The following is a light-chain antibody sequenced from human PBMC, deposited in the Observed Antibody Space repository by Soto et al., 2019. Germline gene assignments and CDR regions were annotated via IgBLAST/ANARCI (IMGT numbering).Light chain of an antibody. CDR3: QQYKSYPIT. V-gene: IGKV1-5*01. J-gene: IGKJ5*01. CDR2: DAS. Sequence: DIQMTQSPATLSASVGDRVAITCRASQSINNWLAWYQQKPGKAPKLLIYDASSLESGVPSRFSGSGFGTEYTLTISSLQPDDFATYYCQQYKSYPITFGQGTRLEIK. CDR1: QSINNW.